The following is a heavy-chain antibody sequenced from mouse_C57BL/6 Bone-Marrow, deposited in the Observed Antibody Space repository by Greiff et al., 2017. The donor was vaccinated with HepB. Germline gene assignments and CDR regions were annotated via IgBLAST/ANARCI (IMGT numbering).Heavy chain of an antibody. CDR1: GYTFTSYT. Sequence: VKVVESGAELARPGASVKMSCKASGYTFTSYTVHWVKQRPGQGLEWIGYINPSSGYTKYNQKFKDKATLTADKSSSTAYMQLSSLTSEDSAVYYCARRYYAYYFDYWGQGTTLTVSS. CDR3: ARRYYAYYFDY. CDR2: INPSSGYT. V-gene: IGHV1-4*01. J-gene: IGHJ2*01. D-gene: IGHD1-1*01.